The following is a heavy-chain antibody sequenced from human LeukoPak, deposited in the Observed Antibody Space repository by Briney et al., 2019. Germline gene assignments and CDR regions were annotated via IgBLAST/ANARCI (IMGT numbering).Heavy chain of an antibody. D-gene: IGHD3-22*01. CDR2: INHSGST. J-gene: IGHJ4*02. CDR1: GGSFSGYY. CDR3: ARVGVRYYDSSGSDY. V-gene: IGHV4-34*01. Sequence: PSETLSLTCAVYGGSFSGYYWSWIRQPPGKGLEWIGEINHSGSTNYNPSLKSRVTISVDTSKNQFSLKLSSVTAADTAVYYCARVGVRYYDSSGSDYWGQGTLVTVSS.